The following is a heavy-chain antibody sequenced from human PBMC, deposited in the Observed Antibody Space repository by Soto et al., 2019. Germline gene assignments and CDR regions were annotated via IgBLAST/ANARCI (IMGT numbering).Heavy chain of an antibody. Sequence: GASVKVSCKASGGTFSSYAISWVRQAPGQGLEWMGIINPSGGSTSYAQKFQGRVTMTRDTSTSTVYMELSSLRSEDTAVYYCARESIITGKTWMNYYGMDVWGQGTTVTVSS. CDR1: GGTFSSYA. V-gene: IGHV1-46*01. J-gene: IGHJ6*02. D-gene: IGHD1-20*01. CDR3: ARESIITGKTWMNYYGMDV. CDR2: INPSGGST.